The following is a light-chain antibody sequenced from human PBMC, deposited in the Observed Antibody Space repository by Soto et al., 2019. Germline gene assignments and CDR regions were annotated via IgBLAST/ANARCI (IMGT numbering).Light chain of an antibody. V-gene: IGKV3-20*01. CDR2: GAS. CDR3: QQYGGSPIT. J-gene: IGKJ5*01. CDR1: QSVTTR. Sequence: EIVLTQSPATMSLSPGERVTLSCRASQSVTTRLAWYQHKPGQAPTLLMSGASNRASGVPVRFSGSGSGTDFTLTITRLEPEDFALYYCQQYGGSPITFGLGTRLEIK.